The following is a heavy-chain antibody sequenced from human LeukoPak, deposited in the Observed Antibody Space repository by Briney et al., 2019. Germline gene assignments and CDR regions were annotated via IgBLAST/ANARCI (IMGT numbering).Heavy chain of an antibody. J-gene: IGHJ4*02. CDR2: ISSSSSYI. Sequence: GGSLRLSCAASGFTFSSYGMSWVRRAPGKGLEWVSSISSSSSYIYYADSVKGRFTISRDNAKNSLYLQMNSLRAEDTAVYYCARGVYGSGSYYNYYWGQGTLVTVSS. D-gene: IGHD3-10*01. CDR3: ARGVYGSGSYYNYY. CDR1: GFTFSSYG. V-gene: IGHV3-21*01.